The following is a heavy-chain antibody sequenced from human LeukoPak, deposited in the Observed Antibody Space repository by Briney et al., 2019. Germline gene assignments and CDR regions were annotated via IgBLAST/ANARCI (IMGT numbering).Heavy chain of an antibody. Sequence: ASVKVSCKASGYTFTSYDINWVRQATGHGREWTGWMNPNSGNTGYAQKFQGRVTMTRNTSISTAYMVLSSLSSEAPAVYYCARGGAYYDFWSGYYLYYYYGMDVWGQGTTVTVSS. CDR3: ARGGAYYDFWSGYYLYYYYGMDV. V-gene: IGHV1-8*01. J-gene: IGHJ6*02. CDR1: GYTFTSYD. CDR2: MNPNSGNT. D-gene: IGHD3-3*01.